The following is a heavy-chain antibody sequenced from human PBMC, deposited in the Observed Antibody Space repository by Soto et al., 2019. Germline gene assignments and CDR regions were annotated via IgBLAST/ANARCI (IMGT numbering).Heavy chain of an antibody. CDR2: IIPIFGTA. J-gene: IGHJ6*02. V-gene: IGHV1-69*13. CDR3: ARGSSSSEANYYYYGMDV. CDR1: GGTFSSYA. Sequence: SVKVSCKASGGTFSSYAISWVRQAPGQGLEWMGGIIPIFGTANYAQKFQGRVTITADESTSTAYMELSSLRSEDTAVYYCARGSSSSEANYYYYGMDVWGQGTTVTVSS. D-gene: IGHD6-6*01.